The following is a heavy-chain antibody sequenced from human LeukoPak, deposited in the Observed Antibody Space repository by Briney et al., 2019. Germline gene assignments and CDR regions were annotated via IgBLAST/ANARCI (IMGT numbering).Heavy chain of an antibody. CDR3: ARELHDY. D-gene: IGHD5-24*01. Sequence: GGSLRLSCAASGFTFSSYSMNWVRQAPGKGLEWVSYISSPSSTIYYADSVKGRFTISRDNAKNSLYLQMNSLRAEDTAVYYCARELHDYWGQGTLVTVSS. CDR1: GFTFSSYS. V-gene: IGHV3-48*04. J-gene: IGHJ4*02. CDR2: ISSPSSTI.